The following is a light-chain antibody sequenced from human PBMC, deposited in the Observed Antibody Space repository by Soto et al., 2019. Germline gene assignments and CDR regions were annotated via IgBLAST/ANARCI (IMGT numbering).Light chain of an antibody. CDR3: QQNQDIPPT. Sequence: DIQMTQSPSSLSASVGDRVTVTCRASQSIDTYLKWYQQRPGQAPKLLIYVASTLQSGVPSRFSGSESGTHFTLTISSLQPEDFATYYCQQNQDIPPTVGQGTRVERK. V-gene: IGKV1-39*01. J-gene: IGKJ1*01. CDR2: VAS. CDR1: QSIDTY.